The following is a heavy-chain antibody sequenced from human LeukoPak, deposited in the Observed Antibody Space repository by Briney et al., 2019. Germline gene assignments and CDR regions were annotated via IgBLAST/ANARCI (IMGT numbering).Heavy chain of an antibody. CDR2: IRYDGSNK. D-gene: IGHD3-22*01. J-gene: IGHJ6*03. Sequence: GGSLRLSCAASGFTFSNYGMHWVRQAPGKGLEWVAFIRYDGSNKYYADSVKGRFTISRDNSKNTLYLQMNSLRAEDTAVYYCARNYYDSSGYYFYYYYYMDVWGKGTTVTVSS. CDR3: ARNYYDSSGYYFYYYYYMDV. V-gene: IGHV3-30*02. CDR1: GFTFSNYG.